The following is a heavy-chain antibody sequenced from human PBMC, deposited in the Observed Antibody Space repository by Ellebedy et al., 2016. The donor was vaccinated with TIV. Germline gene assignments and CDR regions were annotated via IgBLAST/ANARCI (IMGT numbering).Heavy chain of an antibody. CDR3: ARVPAHYGA. Sequence: GESLKISCAASGFSVSNNYMTWVRQAPGKGLEWLSVIYSGGNTYYADSVKGRFTISRDNSKNTLYLQMSSLRAEDTAIYYCARVPAHYGAWGQGTLVTVSS. D-gene: IGHD4-17*01. CDR2: IYSGGNT. CDR1: GFSVSNNY. V-gene: IGHV3-53*01. J-gene: IGHJ5*02.